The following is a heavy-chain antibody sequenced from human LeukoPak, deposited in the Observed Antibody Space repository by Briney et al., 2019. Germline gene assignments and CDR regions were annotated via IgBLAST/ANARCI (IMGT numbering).Heavy chain of an antibody. Sequence: GASVKVSCKASGYTFTGYYMHWVRQASGQGLEWMGWINPNSGGTNSAQKFQGRVTMTRDTSISTAYMELSGLRSDDTAVYYCARGPHWDPHLDYWGQGTLVTVSS. J-gene: IGHJ4*02. V-gene: IGHV1-2*02. CDR1: GYTFTGYY. D-gene: IGHD7-27*01. CDR2: INPNSGGT. CDR3: ARGPHWDPHLDY.